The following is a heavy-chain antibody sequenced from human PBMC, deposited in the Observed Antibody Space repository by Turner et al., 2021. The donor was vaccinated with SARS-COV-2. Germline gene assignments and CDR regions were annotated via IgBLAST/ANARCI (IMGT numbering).Heavy chain of an antibody. V-gene: IGHV1-24*01. J-gene: IGHJ3*01. D-gene: IGHD3-9*01. CDR1: EHTLTKLA. CDR2: FNFENGET. CDR3: AKLGVTESLLIIDAFDR. Sequence: QVQLVQRGAEVKQPGASVKVHCNVSEHTLTKLAIHWVRQSPGKGLEWMGGFNFENGETMNAQGFQGRLTLTADTSTNTAYMEMGSLRSEDTAIYYCAKLGVTESLLIIDAFDRWGQGTWVTVSS.